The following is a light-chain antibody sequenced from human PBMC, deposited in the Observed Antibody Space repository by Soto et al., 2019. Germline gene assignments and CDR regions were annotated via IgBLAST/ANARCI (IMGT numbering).Light chain of an antibody. V-gene: IGKV3-11*01. CDR2: DAS. CDR3: QQRSNWPIT. Sequence: TQSPSSLSAAAVDRVTITGLASQSVSSYLAWYQQKPGQAPRLLIYDASNRATGIPARFSGSGSGTDFTLTISSLEPEDFAVYYCQQRSNWPITFGQGTRLEIK. CDR1: QSVSSY. J-gene: IGKJ5*01.